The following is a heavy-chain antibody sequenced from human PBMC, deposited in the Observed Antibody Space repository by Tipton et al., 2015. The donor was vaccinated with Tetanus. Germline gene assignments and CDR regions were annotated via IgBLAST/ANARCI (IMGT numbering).Heavy chain of an antibody. CDR3: VRGDSSTLHY. J-gene: IGHJ4*02. D-gene: IGHD2-15*01. CDR1: GGSISTYY. Sequence: TLSLTCTVSGGSISTYYWSWIRQPPGKGLEWIGYIYYRGSTNYYPSLKSRVTMSVDTSKNQFSLNLSSVTAADTAVYYCVRGDSSTLHYWGQGTLVTVSS. V-gene: IGHV4-59*01. CDR2: IYYRGST.